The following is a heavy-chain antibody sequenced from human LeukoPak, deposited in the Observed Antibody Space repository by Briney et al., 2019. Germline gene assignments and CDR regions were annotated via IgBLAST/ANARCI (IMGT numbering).Heavy chain of an antibody. J-gene: IGHJ4*02. CDR3: ATTYYDFWSGYGD. CDR2: ISSSSSYI. Sequence: GGSLRLSCAASGFTFSSYSMNWVRQAPGKGLEWVSSISSSSSYIYYADSVKGRFTISRDNAKNSLYLQMNSLRAEDTAVYYGATTYYDFWSGYGDWGQGTLVTVSS. V-gene: IGHV3-21*01. D-gene: IGHD3-3*01. CDR1: GFTFSSYS.